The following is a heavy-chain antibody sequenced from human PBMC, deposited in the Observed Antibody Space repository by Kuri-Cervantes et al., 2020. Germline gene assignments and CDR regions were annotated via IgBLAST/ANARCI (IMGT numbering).Heavy chain of an antibody. Sequence: SETLSLTCTVSGGSVSSGSYYWSWIRQPPGKGLEWIGYIYYSGGTNYNPSLKSRVTISVDTSKNQFSLKLSSVTAADTAVYYCARDSRAAAGVDYWGQGTLVTVSS. CDR1: GGSVSSGSYY. V-gene: IGHV4-61*01. D-gene: IGHD6-13*01. CDR3: ARDSRAAAGVDY. CDR2: IYYSGGT. J-gene: IGHJ4*02.